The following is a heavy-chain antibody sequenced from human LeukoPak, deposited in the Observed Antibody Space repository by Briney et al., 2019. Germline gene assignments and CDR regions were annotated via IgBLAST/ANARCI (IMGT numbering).Heavy chain of an antibody. J-gene: IGHJ4*02. CDR3: ARDTQEQWLDY. Sequence: ASVKVSCKASGYTYTSYGISWVRQAPGQGLERMGWISAYNGNTNYAQKLQGRVTMTTDTSTSTAYMELRSLRSDDTAVYYCARDTQEQWLDYWGQGTLVTVSS. D-gene: IGHD6-19*01. CDR1: GYTYTSYG. CDR2: ISAYNGNT. V-gene: IGHV1-18*01.